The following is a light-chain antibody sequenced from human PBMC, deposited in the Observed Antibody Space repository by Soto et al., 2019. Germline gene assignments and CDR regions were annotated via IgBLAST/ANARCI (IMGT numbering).Light chain of an antibody. J-gene: IGKJ3*01. V-gene: IGKV3-11*01. CDR3: HQRSNWPPFT. Sequence: EVVLTQSPATLSLSPGERATLSCRASQSVSTYLAWYQQKPGQPPRLLIYGASNRATGTPARFSGGGSGTDFTLSISSLEPEDFAVYYCHQRSNWPPFTFGPGTKVEIK. CDR1: QSVSTY. CDR2: GAS.